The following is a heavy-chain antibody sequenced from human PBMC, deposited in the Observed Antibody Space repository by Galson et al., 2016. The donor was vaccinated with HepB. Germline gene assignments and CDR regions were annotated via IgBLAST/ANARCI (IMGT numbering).Heavy chain of an antibody. J-gene: IGHJ4*02. D-gene: IGHD3-9*01. Sequence: SLRLSCAASGFTHTDSGIHWVRQVPGKGLVWVSRIDGDGSTTNYAHSVKGRFTISRDIAKNTLYLQMNSLRVEDTAMYYCTRGIAGRAYIFWGQGTLVTVSS. CDR1: GFTHTDSG. V-gene: IGHV3-74*01. CDR2: IDGDGSTT. CDR3: TRGIAGRAYIF.